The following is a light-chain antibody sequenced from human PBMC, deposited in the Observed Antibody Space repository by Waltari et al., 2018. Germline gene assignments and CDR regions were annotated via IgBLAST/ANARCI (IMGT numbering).Light chain of an antibody. CDR2: GTS. V-gene: IGKV1-39*01. CDR1: QRIGNY. J-gene: IGKJ1*01. CDR3: HQSYSDLWT. Sequence: DIHLTQSPSSLSAYVGDSVTITCRASQRIGNYISWYKHRPGSAPELLVYGTSTLQTGVPSRFKGGGSGTDFTLTISSLQPEDSATYYCHQSYSDLWTFGQGTKVDTK.